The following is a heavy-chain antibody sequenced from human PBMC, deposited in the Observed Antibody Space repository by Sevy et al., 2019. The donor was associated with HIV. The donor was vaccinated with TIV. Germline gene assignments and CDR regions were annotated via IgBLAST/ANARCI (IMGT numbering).Heavy chain of an antibody. CDR3: ARGVGGDCYY. CDR2: ISSSSGDAI. D-gene: IGHD2-21*02. CDR1: GFTFSDYG. Sequence: GGSLRLSCAASGFTFSDYGMNWVRQAPGKGLEWVSYISSSSGDAIYYTDSVKGRFTISRDNAKNSLYLQMNSLRAEDTAVYYCARGVGGDCYYWGQGTLVTVSS. V-gene: IGHV3-48*01. J-gene: IGHJ4*02.